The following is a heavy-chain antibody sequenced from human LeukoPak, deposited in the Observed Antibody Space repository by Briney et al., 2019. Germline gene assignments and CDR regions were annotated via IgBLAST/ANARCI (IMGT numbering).Heavy chain of an antibody. CDR2: MSSSGSTI. J-gene: IGHJ4*02. Sequence: PGGSLRLSCVASGFTFSSFEMNWVRQAPGKGLGWVSYMSSSGSTIYHADSVKGRFTISRDNAKNSLYLQMNSLRAEDTAVYYCARGPSYQGGFVYWGQGTLVTVSS. D-gene: IGHD1-26*01. CDR1: GFTFSSFE. CDR3: ARGPSYQGGFVY. V-gene: IGHV3-48*03.